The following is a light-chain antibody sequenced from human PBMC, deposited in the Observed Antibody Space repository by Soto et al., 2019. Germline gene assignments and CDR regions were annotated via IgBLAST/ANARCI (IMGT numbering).Light chain of an antibody. V-gene: IGKV1-5*03. CDR1: QSISSR. CDR2: KAS. Sequence: DIQMTQSPSSLSASVGDRVTLSCRASQSISSRLAWYQQKPGKAPQVLIYKASTLKSGVPSRFSGSGSGTEFTLTISRLEPADFAVYYCQQYGSSGTFGQGTKVEIK. J-gene: IGKJ1*01. CDR3: QQYGSSGT.